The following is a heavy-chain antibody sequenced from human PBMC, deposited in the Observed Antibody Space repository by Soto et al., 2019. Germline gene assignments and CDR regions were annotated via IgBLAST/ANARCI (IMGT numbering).Heavy chain of an antibody. CDR1: GFTFSSYI. CDR3: AREACGGDCQGAFDI. J-gene: IGHJ3*02. D-gene: IGHD2-21*02. CDR2: ISSSSSYI. V-gene: IGHV3-21*01. Sequence: PGGSLRLSCAASGFTFSSYIMNWVRQAPGKGLEWVSSISSSSSYIYYADSVKGRFTISRDNAKNSLYLQMNSLRAEDTAVYYCAREACGGDCQGAFDIWGQGTMVTVSS.